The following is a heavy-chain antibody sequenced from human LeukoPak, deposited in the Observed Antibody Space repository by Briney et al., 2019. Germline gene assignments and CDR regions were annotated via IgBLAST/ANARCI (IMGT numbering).Heavy chain of an antibody. CDR2: IYYSGST. D-gene: IGHD2-21*02. J-gene: IGHJ1*01. V-gene: IGHV4-39*07. Sequence: SETLSLTCSVSGGSISSSSYYWGWIRQPPGKGLEWIGSIYYSGSTYYNPSLKSRVTISVDTSKNHFSLKLSSVTAADTAVYYCARDGTMWAYCGGDCYPEYFQHWGQGTLVTVSS. CDR1: GGSISSSSYY. CDR3: ARDGTMWAYCGGDCYPEYFQH.